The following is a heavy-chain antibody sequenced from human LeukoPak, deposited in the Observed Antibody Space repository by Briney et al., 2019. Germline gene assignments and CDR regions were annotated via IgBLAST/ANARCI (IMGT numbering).Heavy chain of an antibody. CDR1: GASISSSTDY. J-gene: IGHJ4*02. CDR3: ARDYYDSSGYYYFDY. CDR2: IYYSGST. D-gene: IGHD3-22*01. V-gene: IGHV4-39*02. Sequence: SETLSLTCTVSGASISSSTDYWGWIRQPPGKGLEWIANIYYSGSTYYNPSLKSRVTISVDTSKNQFSLKLSSVTAADTAVYYCARDYYDSSGYYYFDYWGQGTLVTVSS.